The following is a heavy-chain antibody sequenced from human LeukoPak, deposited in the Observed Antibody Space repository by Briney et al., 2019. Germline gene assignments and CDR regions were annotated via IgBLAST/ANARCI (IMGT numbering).Heavy chain of an antibody. CDR2: INHSGST. D-gene: IGHD3-3*01. J-gene: IGHJ5*02. Sequence: SETLSLTCAVYGVSFSGYYWSWIRQPPGKGLEWIGEINHSGSTNYNPSLKSRVTISVDTSKNQFSLKLSSVTAADTAVYYCARGLAIFGVVRTHYYAPWGQGTLVTVSS. V-gene: IGHV4-34*01. CDR3: ARGLAIFGVVRTHYYAP. CDR1: GVSFSGYY.